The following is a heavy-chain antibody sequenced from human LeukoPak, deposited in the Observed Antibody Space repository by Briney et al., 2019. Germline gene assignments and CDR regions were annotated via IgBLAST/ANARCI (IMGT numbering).Heavy chain of an antibody. D-gene: IGHD3-22*01. V-gene: IGHV3-21*01. Sequence: GSLRLSCAASGFTFNTYSMNWVRQAPGKGLEWVSSISSSSSYIYYADSVKGRFTISRDNAKNSLYLQMNSLRAEDTAVYYCARDLGRSGYYTIDAFDIWGQGTMVTVSS. J-gene: IGHJ3*02. CDR2: ISSSSSYI. CDR1: GFTFNTYS. CDR3: ARDLGRSGYYTIDAFDI.